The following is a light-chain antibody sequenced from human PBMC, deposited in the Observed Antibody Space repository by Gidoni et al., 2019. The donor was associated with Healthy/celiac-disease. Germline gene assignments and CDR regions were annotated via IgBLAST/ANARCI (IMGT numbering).Light chain of an antibody. CDR1: QSISSY. J-gene: IGKJ1*01. V-gene: IGKV1-39*01. CDR3: QQSYSTPRT. Sequence: IQMTQTPSSLSASVGDRVTITCLASQSISSYLTWYQQKPGQAPKLLIYAASTLQSGVPSRFSGSGSGTDFTLTISSLQPEDFATYYCQQSYSTPRTFGQGTKVEIK. CDR2: AAS.